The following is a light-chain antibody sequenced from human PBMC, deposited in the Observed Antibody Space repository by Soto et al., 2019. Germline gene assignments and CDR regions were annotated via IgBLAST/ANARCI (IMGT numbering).Light chain of an antibody. Sequence: EIVMTQSPATLSVSPVERATLSCMASQSVSGNLAWYQQNPGQAPRLLIYDASSRATCIPDRFSGSGSGTEFTLTISSLQSEDFAVYYCQQYINLWTFGQGTKVDI. CDR3: QQYINLWT. V-gene: IGKV3D-15*01. CDR1: QSVSGN. CDR2: DAS. J-gene: IGKJ1*01.